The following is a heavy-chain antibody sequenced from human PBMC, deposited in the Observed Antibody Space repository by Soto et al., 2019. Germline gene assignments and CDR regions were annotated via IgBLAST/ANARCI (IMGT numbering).Heavy chain of an antibody. CDR1: GGSFSGYY. CDR3: ARVGPWVPYYYDSSPYTLENWFDP. CDR2: IYHGGST. D-gene: IGHD3-22*01. V-gene: IGHV4-34*01. Sequence: LSLTCAVYGGSFSGYYWSWIRQPPGKGLEWIGSIYHGGSTYYNPSLNSRVTLSIDMTNNHVSLILNSVTAADTAVYYCARVGPWVPYYYDSSPYTLENWFDPWGQGTLVTVSS. J-gene: IGHJ5*02.